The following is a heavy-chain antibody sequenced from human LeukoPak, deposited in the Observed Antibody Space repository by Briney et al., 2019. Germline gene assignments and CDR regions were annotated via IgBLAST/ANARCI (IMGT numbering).Heavy chain of an antibody. CDR2: INSDGSST. CDR1: GFTFSSYW. J-gene: IGHJ5*02. Sequence: GGSLRLSCAASGFTFSSYWMHWVRQAPGKGLVWVSRINSDGSSTRYADSVKGRFTISRGNAKNTLYLQMNSLRAEDTAVYYCARDLAAAGRGWFDPWGQGTLVTVSS. D-gene: IGHD6-13*01. V-gene: IGHV3-74*01. CDR3: ARDLAAAGRGWFDP.